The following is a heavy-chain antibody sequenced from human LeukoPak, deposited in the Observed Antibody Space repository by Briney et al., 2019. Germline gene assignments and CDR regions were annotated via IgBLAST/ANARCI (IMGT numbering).Heavy chain of an antibody. J-gene: IGHJ4*02. CDR2: ISYDGSNK. CDR3: AFINFDY. Sequence: GGSLTLSCAASGFTFSSYGMHWVRQAPGKGLEWVAVISYDGSNKYYADSVKGRFTISRDNSKNTLYLQMNSLRAEDTAVYYCAFINFDYWGQGTLVTVSS. V-gene: IGHV3-30*03. CDR1: GFTFSSYG.